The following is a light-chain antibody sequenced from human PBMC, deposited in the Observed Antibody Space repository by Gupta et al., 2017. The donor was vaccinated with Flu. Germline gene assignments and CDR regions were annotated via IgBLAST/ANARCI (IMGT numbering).Light chain of an antibody. CDR2: NTD. Sequence: QPVVTQEPSLSVSPGGTVTLTCALSSGRVSSSHSAGWYQHAPGQPPRSLIYNTDVRSSGVPDRFSGSILGHRVALTITGAQAEDESDYYCLIYLGGGVSLFGGGTKVTV. J-gene: IGLJ2*01. CDR1: SGRVSSSHS. V-gene: IGLV8-61*01. CDR3: LIYLGGGVSL.